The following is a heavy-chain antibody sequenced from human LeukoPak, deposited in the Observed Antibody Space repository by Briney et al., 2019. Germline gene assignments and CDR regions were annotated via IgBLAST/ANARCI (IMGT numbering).Heavy chain of an antibody. Sequence: ASVKVSCKASGYTFTGYYMHWVRQAPGQGLEWMGWINPNSGGTNYAQKFQGRVTMTRDTSISTAYMELSRLRSDDTAVYYCARVRATVGDAFDIWGQGTMVTVSS. CDR1: GYTFTGYY. CDR3: ARVRATVGDAFDI. CDR2: INPNSGGT. J-gene: IGHJ3*02. D-gene: IGHD4-23*01. V-gene: IGHV1-2*02.